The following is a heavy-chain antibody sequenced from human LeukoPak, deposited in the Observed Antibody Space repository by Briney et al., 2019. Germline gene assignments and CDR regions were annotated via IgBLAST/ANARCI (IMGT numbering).Heavy chain of an antibody. CDR1: GFTFSSSS. CDR2: ISSSSSYI. Sequence: GGSLRLSCAASGFTFSSSSMNWVRQAPGKGLEWVSSISSSSSYIYYADSLKGRFTISRDNAKNSLYLQMNSLRAEDTAVYYCASRTAMVTTRAFDIWGQGTMVTVSP. V-gene: IGHV3-21*01. D-gene: IGHD5-18*01. J-gene: IGHJ3*02. CDR3: ASRTAMVTTRAFDI.